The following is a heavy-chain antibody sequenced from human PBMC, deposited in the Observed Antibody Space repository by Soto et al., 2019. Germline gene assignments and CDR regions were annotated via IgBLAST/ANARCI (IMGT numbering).Heavy chain of an antibody. D-gene: IGHD3-22*01. CDR3: ARKHYYDSSGYPYYFDY. CDR1: GGSISSYY. CDR2: IYYSGST. J-gene: IGHJ4*02. V-gene: IGHV4-59*12. Sequence: SETLSLTCTVSGGSISSYYWSWIRQPPGKGLEWIGYIYYSGSTNYNPSLKSRVTISLDKSKNQFSLKLTSVTAADTAVYYCARKHYYDSSGYPYYFDYWGKGTLVTVSS.